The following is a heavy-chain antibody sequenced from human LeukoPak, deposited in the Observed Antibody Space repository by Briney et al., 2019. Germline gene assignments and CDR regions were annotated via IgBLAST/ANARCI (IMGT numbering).Heavy chain of an antibody. V-gene: IGHV3-23*01. Sequence: GGSLRLSYAASGFTFSSYGMRWVRQAPGKGLEWVSAISGSGGSTYYADSVKGRFTISRDNSKNTLYLQMNSLRAEDTAVYYCTRVSVGDWGQGTLVTVSS. CDR2: ISGSGGST. D-gene: IGHD1-14*01. CDR1: GFTFSSYG. CDR3: TRVSVGD. J-gene: IGHJ4*02.